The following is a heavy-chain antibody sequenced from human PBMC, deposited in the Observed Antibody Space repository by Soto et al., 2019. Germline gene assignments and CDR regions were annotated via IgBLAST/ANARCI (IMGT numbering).Heavy chain of an antibody. Sequence: QVQLQESGPGLVKPSGTLSLTCAVSGDSISSPKWWSWLRQPAGKVLEWIGDLLHSGTTNYHPSLDXXSVYTAKNHYSLYLRSLTAAAAAVSAFACCAYSSGWSRCDAWGQGTPVTVSS. J-gene: IGHJ5*02. D-gene: IGHD6-13*01. CDR2: LLHSGTT. V-gene: IGHV4-4*02. CDR3: ACCAYSSGWSRCDA. CDR1: GDSISSPKW.